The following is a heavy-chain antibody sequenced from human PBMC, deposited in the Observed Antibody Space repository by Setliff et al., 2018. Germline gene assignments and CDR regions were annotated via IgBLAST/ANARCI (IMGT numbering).Heavy chain of an antibody. D-gene: IGHD6-13*01. Sequence: PGGSLRLSCAASGFTFSTSAMHWVRQAPGKGLEYVSAISSNGDRVYYADSVKGRFTISRDNSKNTLYLQMGSLRAEDTAVYYCAKDESRYSSSWYIYWGQGTLVTVSS. V-gene: IGHV3-64*02. J-gene: IGHJ4*02. CDR3: AKDESRYSSSWYIY. CDR1: GFTFSTSA. CDR2: ISSNGDRV.